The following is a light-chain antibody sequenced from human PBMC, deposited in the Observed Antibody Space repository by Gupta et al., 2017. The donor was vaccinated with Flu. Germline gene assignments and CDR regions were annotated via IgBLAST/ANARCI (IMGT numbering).Light chain of an antibody. J-gene: IGKJ1*01. CDR1: HSIDTW. Sequence: DRVTITCRASHSIDTWLAWYQQKPGKAPKLLIYKASSLESGVPSRFSGGGSGTQFTLTINSLQPDDFATYYCQQYTSYFRTFGQGTKVEIK. V-gene: IGKV1-5*03. CDR2: KAS. CDR3: QQYTSYFRT.